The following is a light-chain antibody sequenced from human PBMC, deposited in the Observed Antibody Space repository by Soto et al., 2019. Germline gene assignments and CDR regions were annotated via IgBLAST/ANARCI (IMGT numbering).Light chain of an antibody. CDR3: SSYAGSNNLV. V-gene: IGLV2-8*01. CDR2: EVS. J-gene: IGLJ2*01. CDR1: SSDVGGYNY. Sequence: QSVLTKPPSASGSTGQSVTISCTGPSSDVGGYNYVSWYQQHPGKAPKLTIYEVSKRPSGVPDRFSGSKSGNTASLTVSGLQAEDEADYYCSSYAGSNNLVFGGGTKLTVL.